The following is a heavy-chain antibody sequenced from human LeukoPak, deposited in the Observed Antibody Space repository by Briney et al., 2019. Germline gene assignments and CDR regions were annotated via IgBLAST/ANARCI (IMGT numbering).Heavy chain of an antibody. D-gene: IGHD3-3*01. Sequence: SETLSLTCTVSGGSISSSSYYWGWIRQPPGKGLEWIGSIYYSGSTYYNPSLKSRVTISVDTSKNQFSLKLSSVTAADTAVYYCARHPLSGIRFLEWLPPLNWSDPWGQGTLVTVSS. CDR2: IYYSGST. J-gene: IGHJ5*02. V-gene: IGHV4-39*01. CDR3: ARHPLSGIRFLEWLPPLNWSDP. CDR1: GGSISSSSYY.